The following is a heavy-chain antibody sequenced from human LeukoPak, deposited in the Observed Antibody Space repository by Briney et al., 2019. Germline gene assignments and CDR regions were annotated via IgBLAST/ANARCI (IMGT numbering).Heavy chain of an antibody. CDR1: GFTFSRNV. CDR2: ISYDGNNK. J-gene: IGHJ6*03. D-gene: IGHD3-10*01. Sequence: GGSLRLSCAASGFTFSRNVMHWVRQAPGKGLEWVALISYDGNNKFYADSAKGRFTISRDNSRNTLYLQMNSLSGEDAAVYSCARGGIPTGPYYYFYYIDLWGKGTAVTVSS. CDR3: ARGGIPTGPYYYFYYIDL. V-gene: IGHV3-30*01.